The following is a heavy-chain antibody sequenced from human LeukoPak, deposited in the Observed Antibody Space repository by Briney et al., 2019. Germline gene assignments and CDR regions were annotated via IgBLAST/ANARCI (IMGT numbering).Heavy chain of an antibody. V-gene: IGHV1-58*01. CDR1: GFTFTSSA. D-gene: IGHD3-10*01. CDR2: IVVGSGNT. J-gene: IGHJ4*02. CDR3: AADRPPITMVRGVIID. Sequence: GTSVKVSCKASGFTFTSSAVQWVRQARGQRLEWIGWIVVGSGNTNYAQKFQERVTITRDMSTSTAYMELSSLRSEDTAVYYYAADRPPITMVRGVIIDWGQGTPVTVSS.